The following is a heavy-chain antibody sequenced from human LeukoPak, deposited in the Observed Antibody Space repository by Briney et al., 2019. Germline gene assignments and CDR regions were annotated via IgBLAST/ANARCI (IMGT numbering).Heavy chain of an antibody. J-gene: IGHJ4*02. D-gene: IGHD3-22*01. CDR2: IYYSGST. CDR3: ARDRGDYYDSSDLDY. CDR1: GGSISSGDYY. Sequence: SETLSLTCTVSGGSISSGDYYWSWIRQPPGKGLEWIGYIYYSGSTYYNPSLKSRVTISVDTSKNQFSLKLSSVTAADTAVYYCARDRGDYYDSSDLDYWGQGTLVTVSS. V-gene: IGHV4-30-4*01.